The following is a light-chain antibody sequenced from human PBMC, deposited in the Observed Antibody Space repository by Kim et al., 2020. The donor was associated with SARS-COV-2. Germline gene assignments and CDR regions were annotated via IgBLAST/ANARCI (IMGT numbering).Light chain of an antibody. CDR3: QQYGTPPQT. J-gene: IGKJ1*01. Sequence: CPVETATLSGRASQSVSYASVAWHQQKPGQAPRLLIYGPSHRAPGTTERFSGSGAGTDFTLTISGLEPEDFAVYYCQQYGTPPQTFGQGTKVDIK. CDR1: QSVSYAS. V-gene: IGKV3-20*01. CDR2: GPS.